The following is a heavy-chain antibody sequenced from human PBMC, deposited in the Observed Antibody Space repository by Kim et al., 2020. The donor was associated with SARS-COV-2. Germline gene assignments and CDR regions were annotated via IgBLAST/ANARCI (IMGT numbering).Heavy chain of an antibody. CDR1: GGSISSGGYY. CDR2: IYYSGST. V-gene: IGHV4-31*03. CDR3: ARDGAYYDILTGLAPHHIFDY. D-gene: IGHD3-9*01. Sequence: SETLSLTCTVSGGSISSGGYYWSWIRQHPGKGLEWIGYIYYSGSTYYNPSLKSRVTISVDTSKNQFSLKLSSVTAADTAVYYCARDGAYYDILTGLAPHHIFDYWGQGTLVTVSS. J-gene: IGHJ4*02.